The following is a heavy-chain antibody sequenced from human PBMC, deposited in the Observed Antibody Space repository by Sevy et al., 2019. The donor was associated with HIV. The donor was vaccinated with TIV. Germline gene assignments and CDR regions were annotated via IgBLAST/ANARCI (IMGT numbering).Heavy chain of an antibody. Sequence: LLQASETLSLTCTVSGGSISSGDYYWSWIRQPPGKGLEWIGYIYYSGSTYYNPSLKSRVTISVDTSKNQFSLKLSSVTAADTAVYYCARDRGYGDSYFDYWGQGTLVTVSS. V-gene: IGHV4-30-4*01. CDR2: IYYSGST. CDR3: ARDRGYGDSYFDY. J-gene: IGHJ4*02. CDR1: GGSISSGDYY. D-gene: IGHD4-17*01.